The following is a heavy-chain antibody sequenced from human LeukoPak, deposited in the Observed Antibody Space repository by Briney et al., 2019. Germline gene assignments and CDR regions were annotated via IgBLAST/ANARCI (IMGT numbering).Heavy chain of an antibody. CDR2: INHSGST. Sequence: SETLSLTCAVYDGSFSGYYWSWIRQPPGKGLEWIGEINHSGSTNYNPSLKSRVTISVDTSKNQFSLKLSSVTAADTAVYYCARVETIFGVVLNNWFDPWGQGTLVTVSS. V-gene: IGHV4-34*01. J-gene: IGHJ5*02. D-gene: IGHD3-3*01. CDR1: DGSFSGYY. CDR3: ARVETIFGVVLNNWFDP.